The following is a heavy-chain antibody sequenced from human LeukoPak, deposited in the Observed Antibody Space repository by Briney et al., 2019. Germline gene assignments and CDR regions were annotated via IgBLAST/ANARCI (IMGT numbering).Heavy chain of an antibody. V-gene: IGHV3-23*01. J-gene: IGHJ6*02. CDR3: AKASLYDSSGSIAYFYYYGMDV. CDR2: ISGSGGST. D-gene: IGHD3-22*01. Sequence: ASVKVSCKASGGTFSSYAMSWVRQAPGKGLEWVSAISGSGGSTYYADSVEGRFTISRDNSKNTLYLQMDSLRADDTAVYYCAKASLYDSSGSIAYFYYYGMDVWGQGTTVTVSS. CDR1: GGTFSSYA.